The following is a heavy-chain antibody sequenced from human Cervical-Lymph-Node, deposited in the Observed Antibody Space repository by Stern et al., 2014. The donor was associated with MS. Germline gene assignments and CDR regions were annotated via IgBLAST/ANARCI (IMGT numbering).Heavy chain of an antibody. D-gene: IGHD2-15*01. V-gene: IGHV2-5*02. CDR3: AHSLRRSSCSGGRCYYFDY. J-gene: IGHJ4*02. Sequence: QITLKESGPTLLKPTQTLTLTCTLSGLSVTTDGVGVGWIRQPPGKALEWLTIVSWDDDKRYNPSLKTRLTITMDTAKNQVVLTMTNMDPVDTATYYCAHSLRRSSCSGGRCYYFDYWGQGSLVTVSS. CDR1: GLSVTTDGVG. CDR2: VSWDDDK.